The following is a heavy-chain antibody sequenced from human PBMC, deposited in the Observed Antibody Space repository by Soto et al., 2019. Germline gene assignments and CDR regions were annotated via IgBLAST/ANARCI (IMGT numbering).Heavy chain of an antibody. CDR2: IYWDDDK. D-gene: IGHD3-3*02. CDR3: VHGHICTGRANWFAL. V-gene: IGHV2-5*02. CDR1: GFSLSTSGVG. Sequence: SGPTLVNPTQTLTLTCTFSGFSLSTSGVGVGWIRQPPGKALEWLALIYWDDDKRYSPSLRTRLTITQDTSKNQVVLTMTNMAPLATASFYCVHGHICTGRANWFALWGQATLVAVPS. J-gene: IGHJ5*02.